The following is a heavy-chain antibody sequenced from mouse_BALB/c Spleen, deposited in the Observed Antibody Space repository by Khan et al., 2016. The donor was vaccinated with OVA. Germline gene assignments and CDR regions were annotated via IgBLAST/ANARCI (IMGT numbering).Heavy chain of an antibody. D-gene: IGHD1-1*01. CDR1: GFTFSTYG. CDR2: VSTVGGYT. V-gene: IGHV5-6*01. Sequence: EVELVVSGGDLVKPGGSLKLSCAASGFTFSTYGMSWVRQTPDKRLEWVATVSTVGGYTYYPDSVKGRFTISRDNAKNTLSLLTSGLKSEDTARFYCTRLAYYYDSGGFAYWGQGTLVTVSA. CDR3: TRLAYYYDSGGFAY. J-gene: IGHJ3*01.